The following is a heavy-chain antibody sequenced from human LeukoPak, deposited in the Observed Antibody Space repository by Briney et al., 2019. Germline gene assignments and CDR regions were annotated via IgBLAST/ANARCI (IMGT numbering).Heavy chain of an antibody. CDR3: ARHLRYNWNLALDY. D-gene: IGHD1-1*01. J-gene: IGHJ4*02. V-gene: IGHV4-34*01. CDR2: INHSGST. Sequence: SETLSLTCAVYGGSFSGYYWSWIRQPPGKGLEWIGEINHSGSTNYNPSLKSRVTISVDTSKNQFSLKLSSVTAADTAVYYCARHLRYNWNLALDYWGQGTLVTVSS. CDR1: GGSFSGYY.